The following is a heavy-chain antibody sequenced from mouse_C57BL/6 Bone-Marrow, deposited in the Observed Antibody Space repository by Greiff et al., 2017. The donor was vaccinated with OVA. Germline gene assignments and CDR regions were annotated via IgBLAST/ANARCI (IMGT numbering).Heavy chain of an antibody. CDR3: TRDSHYGSSWYFDV. V-gene: IGHV5-9-1*02. CDR1: GFTFSSYA. CDR2: ISSGGDYI. Sequence: EVQVVESGEGLVKPGGSLKLSCAASGFTFSSYAMSWVRQTPEKRLEWVAYISSGGDYIYYADTVKGRFTISRDNARNTLYLQMSSLKSEDTAMYYCTRDSHYGSSWYFDVWGTGTTVTVSS. D-gene: IGHD1-1*01. J-gene: IGHJ1*03.